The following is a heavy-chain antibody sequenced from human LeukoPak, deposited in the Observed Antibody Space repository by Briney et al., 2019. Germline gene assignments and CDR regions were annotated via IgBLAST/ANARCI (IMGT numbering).Heavy chain of an antibody. CDR3: ARAGPRRDGYNVDY. CDR2: IYYSGNT. Sequence: SETLSLTCTASGGSISYYYWGWIRQPPGRGLEWIGYIYYSGNTDYNPSLKSRVTMSVDTSRNQFSLRLTSVTAADTAVYYCARAGPRRDGYNVDYWGQGTLVTVSS. V-gene: IGHV4-59*01. J-gene: IGHJ4*02. CDR1: GGSISYYY. D-gene: IGHD5-24*01.